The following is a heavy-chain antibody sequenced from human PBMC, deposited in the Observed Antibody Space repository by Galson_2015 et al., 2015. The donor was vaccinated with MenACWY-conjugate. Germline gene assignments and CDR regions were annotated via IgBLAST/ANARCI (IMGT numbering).Heavy chain of an antibody. D-gene: IGHD3-22*01. CDR2: ISSSSTYT. V-gene: IGHV3-11*03. CDR1: GFTFSDYY. CDR3: ARTRPYDSSGYPY. Sequence: SLRLSCAASGFTFSDYYMSWIRQAPGKGLEWVSYISSSSTYTKYVDSVKGRFTISRDNAKNSLYLQMNSLRAEDTAVYYCARTRPYDSSGYPYWGQGTLVTVSS. J-gene: IGHJ4*02.